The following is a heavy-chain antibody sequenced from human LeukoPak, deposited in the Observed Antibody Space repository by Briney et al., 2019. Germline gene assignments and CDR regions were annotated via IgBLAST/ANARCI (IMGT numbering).Heavy chain of an antibody. CDR3: AREREQLVFLDS. J-gene: IGHJ4*02. Sequence: GRCLSPSCSPAALSFSSPGTGWDRQPPRNWRGWVAGISYDGSNKYYADSVKGRFTISRDNSKNSLYLQMNSLRAEDTAVYYCAREREQLVFLDSWGQGTLVAVSS. V-gene: IGHV3-30*03. CDR2: ISYDGSNK. D-gene: IGHD6-6*01. CDR1: ALSFSSPG.